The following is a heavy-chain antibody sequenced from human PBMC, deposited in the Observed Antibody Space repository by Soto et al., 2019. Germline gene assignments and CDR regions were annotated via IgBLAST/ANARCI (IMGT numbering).Heavy chain of an antibody. CDR2: INPNSGGT. J-gene: IGHJ3*02. Sequence: QVQLVQSGAEVKKPGASVKVSCKASGYTFTGYYMHWVRQAPGQGLEWMGWINPNSGGTNYAQKFQGWVTMTRDTSISPAYMELSRLRSDDTAVYYCAIAGYCSGGSGYLNAFDIWGHGTMVTVSS. D-gene: IGHD2-15*01. V-gene: IGHV1-2*04. CDR1: GYTFTGYY. CDR3: AIAGYCSGGSGYLNAFDI.